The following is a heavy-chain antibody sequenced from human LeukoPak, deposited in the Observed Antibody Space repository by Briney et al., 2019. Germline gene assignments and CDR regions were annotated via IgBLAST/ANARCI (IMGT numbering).Heavy chain of an antibody. Sequence: GGSLRLSCAASGFTFSSYSMNWVRQAPGKGLEWVSSISSSSSYIDYADSVKGRFTISRDNAKNSLYLQMNSLRAEDTAVYYCARDRSYGYGTDYWGQGTLVTVSS. D-gene: IGHD5-18*01. V-gene: IGHV3-21*01. CDR3: ARDRSYGYGTDY. J-gene: IGHJ4*02. CDR2: ISSSSSYI. CDR1: GFTFSSYS.